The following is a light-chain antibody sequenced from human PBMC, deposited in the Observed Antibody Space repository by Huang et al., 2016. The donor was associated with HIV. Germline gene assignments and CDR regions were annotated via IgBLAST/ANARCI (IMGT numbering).Light chain of an antibody. CDR1: QSVSSSY. CDR2: GAS. Sequence: EIVLTQSPGTLSLSPGERATLSCRASQSVSSSYLAWYQQTPGQAPRLLIYGASSRATGIPDRFSGSGSGTDFTRTISRLEPEDFAVYYCQQYDGSPWTFGQGTKVETK. V-gene: IGKV3-20*01. J-gene: IGKJ1*01. CDR3: QQYDGSPWT.